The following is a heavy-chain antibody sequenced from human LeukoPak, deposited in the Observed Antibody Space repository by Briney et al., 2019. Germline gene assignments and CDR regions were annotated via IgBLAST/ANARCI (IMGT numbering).Heavy chain of an antibody. D-gene: IGHD5-18*01. Sequence: GGSLRLSCAASGFTFNSYAMSWVRQAPGQGLEWVSAISGSGGSTNYADSVKGRFTISRDNSKNTLYLQMNSLRAEDTAVYYCAKDAGVSVLSGSYGSDYWGQGTLVTVSS. CDR3: AKDAGVSVLSGSYGSDY. J-gene: IGHJ4*02. CDR2: ISGSGGST. V-gene: IGHV3-23*01. CDR1: GFTFNSYA.